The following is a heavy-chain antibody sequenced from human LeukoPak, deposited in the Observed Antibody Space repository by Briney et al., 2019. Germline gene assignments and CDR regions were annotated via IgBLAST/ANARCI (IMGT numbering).Heavy chain of an antibody. J-gene: IGHJ4*02. CDR1: GFTFSSYA. Sequence: PGGSLRLSCEASGFTFSSYAMSWVRQAPGKGLEWVSGISLDGATTYYAGSVEGRFTISRDNSKNTLYLQMNSLRADDTAVYYCVKDHGWLLYSWGQGTLVTVSS. CDR2: ISLDGATT. V-gene: IGHV3-23*01. D-gene: IGHD3-9*01. CDR3: VKDHGWLLYS.